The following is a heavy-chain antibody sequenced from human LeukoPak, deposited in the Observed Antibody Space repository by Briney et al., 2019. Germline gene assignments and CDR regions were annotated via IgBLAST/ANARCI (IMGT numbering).Heavy chain of an antibody. D-gene: IGHD3-3*01. CDR2: IYHSGST. CDR3: ARVGLEWLSIGGYYFDY. V-gene: IGHV4-30-2*01. J-gene: IGHJ4*02. CDR1: GGSISSGGYY. Sequence: PSQTLSLTCTVSGGSISSGGYYWSWIRQPPGKGLEWIGYIYHSGSTYYNPSLKSRVTISVDRSKNQFSLKLSSVTAADTAVYYCARVGLEWLSIGGYYFDYWGQGTLVTVSS.